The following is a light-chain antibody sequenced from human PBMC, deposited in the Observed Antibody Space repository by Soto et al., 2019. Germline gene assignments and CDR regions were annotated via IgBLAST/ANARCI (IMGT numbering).Light chain of an antibody. CDR2: EVS. CDR1: SSDVGYYNY. CDR3: SSYPTSSTQV. V-gene: IGLV2-14*01. J-gene: IGLJ3*02. Sequence: QSALTQPASVSGSPGQSITISCTGTSSDVGYYNYVSWYQHHPGKAPKLIIYEVSNRPSGVSNRFSGSKSGNTASLTISGLQAEDEADYYCSSYPTSSTQVFGGGTQLTVL.